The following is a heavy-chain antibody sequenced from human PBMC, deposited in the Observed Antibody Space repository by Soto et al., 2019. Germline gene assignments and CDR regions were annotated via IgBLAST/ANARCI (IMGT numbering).Heavy chain of an antibody. V-gene: IGHV4-59*01. CDR3: ARDRTTRGDSQYYYYGMDV. Sequence: PSETLSLTCTVSCGSISSYHWSWIRQPPEKGLEWIGYIYYSGSTKYNPSLKSRVTISVDTSKNQFSLKLNSVTAADTAVYYCARDRTTRGDSQYYYYGMDVWGQGTTVTVSS. J-gene: IGHJ6*02. D-gene: IGHD2-21*01. CDR2: IYYSGST. CDR1: CGSISSYH.